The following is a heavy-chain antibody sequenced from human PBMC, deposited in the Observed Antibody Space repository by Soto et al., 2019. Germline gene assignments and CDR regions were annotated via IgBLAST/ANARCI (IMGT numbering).Heavy chain of an antibody. D-gene: IGHD3-10*01. CDR3: ARGITMVRGVRPSGYYYYGMDV. Sequence: QVQLVQSGAEVKKPGSSVKVSCTASGGTFSSYAISWVRQAPGQGLEWMGGIIPIFGTANYAQKFQGRVTITADESTSTAYMELSSLRSEDTAVYYCARGITMVRGVRPSGYYYYGMDVWGQGTTVTVSS. CDR2: IIPIFGTA. J-gene: IGHJ6*02. CDR1: GGTFSSYA. V-gene: IGHV1-69*01.